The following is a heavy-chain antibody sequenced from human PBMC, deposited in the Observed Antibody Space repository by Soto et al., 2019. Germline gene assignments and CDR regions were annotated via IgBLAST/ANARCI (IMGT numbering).Heavy chain of an antibody. J-gene: IGHJ4*02. V-gene: IGHV4-59*01. CDR1: GGSISSYY. CDR3: ARGAVAGIDY. D-gene: IGHD6-19*01. CDR2: LYYSGST. Sequence: QVQLQESGPGLVKPSETLSLTCTVSGGSISSYYWSWIRQTPGKGLEWIGYLYYSGSTNYNPSLKSRVTVSVDTSKTQFSLKLSSVSGAGTGVYYCARGAVAGIDYWGQGTVVTVSS.